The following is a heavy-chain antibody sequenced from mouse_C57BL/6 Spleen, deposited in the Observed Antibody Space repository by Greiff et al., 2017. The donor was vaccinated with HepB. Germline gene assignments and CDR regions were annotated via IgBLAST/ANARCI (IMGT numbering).Heavy chain of an antibody. CDR2: ISDGGSYT. V-gene: IGHV5-4*01. CDR3: ARGPSTVVYAMDY. Sequence: DVHLVESGGGLVKPGGSLKLSCAASGFTFSSYAMSWVRQTPEKRLEWVATISDGGSYTYYPDNVKGRFTISRDNAKNNLYLQMSHLKSEDTAMYYCARGPSTVVYAMDYWGQGTSVTVSS. CDR1: GFTFSSYA. J-gene: IGHJ4*01. D-gene: IGHD1-1*01.